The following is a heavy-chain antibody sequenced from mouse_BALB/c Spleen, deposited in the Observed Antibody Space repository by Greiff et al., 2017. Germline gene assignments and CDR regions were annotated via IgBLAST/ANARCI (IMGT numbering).Heavy chain of an antibody. CDR3: ARPYGSSYQAWFAY. J-gene: IGHJ3*01. D-gene: IGHD1-1*01. V-gene: IGHV1-80*01. Sequence: VQLQQSGAELVRPGSSVKISCKASGYAFSSYWMNWVKQRPGQGLEWIGQIYPGDGDTNYNGKFKGKATLTADKSSSTAYMQLSSLTSEDSAVYFCARPYGSSYQAWFAYWGQGTLVTVSA. CDR1: GYAFSSYW. CDR2: IYPGDGDT.